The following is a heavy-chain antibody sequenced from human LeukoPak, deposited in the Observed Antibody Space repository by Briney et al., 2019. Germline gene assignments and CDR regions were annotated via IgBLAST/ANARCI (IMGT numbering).Heavy chain of an antibody. Sequence: ASVKVSCKASGGTFSSYAISWVRQAPRQGLEWMGIINPSGGSTSYAQKFQGRVTMTRDTSTSTVYMELSSLRSEDTAVYYCARDSGILRFLEWVSGMDVWGQGTTVTVSS. CDR3: ARDSGILRFLEWVSGMDV. J-gene: IGHJ6*02. D-gene: IGHD3-3*01. CDR1: GGTFSSYA. CDR2: INPSGGST. V-gene: IGHV1-46*01.